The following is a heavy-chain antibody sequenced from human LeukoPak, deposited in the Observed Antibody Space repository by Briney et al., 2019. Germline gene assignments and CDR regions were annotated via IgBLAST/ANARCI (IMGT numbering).Heavy chain of an antibody. Sequence: PGGSLRLSCAASGFNVSIYWMHWVRQAPGKGLVWVSRINSDGSRRMCADSVKGRFTISRDNAKNTLYLQMNSLRAEDTATYFCTRGGYCGADNCYSGGDYFDPWGQGTLVTVSS. D-gene: IGHD2-15*01. CDR2: INSDGSRR. V-gene: IGHV3-74*03. CDR1: GFNVSIYW. J-gene: IGHJ5*02. CDR3: TRGGYCGADNCYSGGDYFDP.